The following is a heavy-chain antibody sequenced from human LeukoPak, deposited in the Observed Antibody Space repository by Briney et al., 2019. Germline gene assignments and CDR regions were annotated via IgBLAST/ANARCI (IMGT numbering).Heavy chain of an antibody. CDR2: IYPGDSDT. Sequence: KLGESLKISCKGSGYSFTSYWIGWVRQMPVKGLEWMGIIYPGDSDTRYSPSFQGQVTISADKSISTAYLQWSSLKASDTAMYYCARRLTSSWHAFDIWGQGTMVTVSS. V-gene: IGHV5-51*01. CDR3: ARRLTSSWHAFDI. J-gene: IGHJ3*02. D-gene: IGHD4/OR15-4a*01. CDR1: GYSFTSYW.